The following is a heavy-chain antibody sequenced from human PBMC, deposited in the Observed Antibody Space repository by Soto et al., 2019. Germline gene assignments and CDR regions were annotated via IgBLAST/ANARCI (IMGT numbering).Heavy chain of an antibody. J-gene: IGHJ4*02. D-gene: IGHD2-15*01. CDR3: ARDWYCSGGSCYYFDY. V-gene: IGHV3-30-3*01. Sequence: PGGSLRLSCAASGFAFSSYAMHWVRQAPGKGLEWVALISYDGSNKYYADSVKGRFTISRDNSKNTLYLQMNSLRAEDTAVYYCARDWYCSGGSCYYFDYWGQGTLVTVSS. CDR1: GFAFSSYA. CDR2: ISYDGSNK.